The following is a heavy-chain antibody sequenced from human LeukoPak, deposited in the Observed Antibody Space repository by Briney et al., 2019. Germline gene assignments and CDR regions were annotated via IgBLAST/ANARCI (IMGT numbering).Heavy chain of an antibody. CDR3: ARNSSLTTLKGGWFDP. V-gene: IGHV4-59*01. CDR1: AGSISSYY. J-gene: IGHJ5*02. Sequence: SETLSLTCTVSAGSISSYYWSWIRQPPGKGLEWIGYIYYSGSTNYNPSLKSRVTMSVDTSKNQFSLKLSSVTAADTAVYYCARNSSLTTLKGGWFDPWGQGTLVTVSS. CDR2: IYYSGST. D-gene: IGHD4-11*01.